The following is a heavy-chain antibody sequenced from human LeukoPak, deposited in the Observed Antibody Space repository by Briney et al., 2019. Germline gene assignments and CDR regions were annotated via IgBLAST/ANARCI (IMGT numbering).Heavy chain of an antibody. CDR3: ARDLGSYYDSSGYYYV. CDR2: VYYSGST. CDR1: GGSINSYY. D-gene: IGHD3-22*01. Sequence: SETLSLTCTVSGGSINSYYWSWIRQPPGKGLEWIGFVYYSGSTIYNPSLKSRVTISVDTSKNQFSLKLSSVTAADTAVYYCARDLGSYYDSSGYYYVWGQGTLVTVSS. J-gene: IGHJ4*02. V-gene: IGHV4-59*12.